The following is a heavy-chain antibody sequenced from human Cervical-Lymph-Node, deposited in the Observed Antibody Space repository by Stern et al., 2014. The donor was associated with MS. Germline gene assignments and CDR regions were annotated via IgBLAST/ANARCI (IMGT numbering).Heavy chain of an antibody. CDR2: ISRGGTSE. J-gene: IGHJ4*02. CDR3: VRDLCKSRICYPFDY. D-gene: IGHD2-15*01. V-gene: IGHV3-11*01. Sequence: QVQLVESGGGLVKAGGSLRLSCAASGFTFSDYYMSWIRQAPGKGLEWGSYISRGGTSEYYAESVEGRFTISRDNAKNSLFLQMNSLRAEDTAIYYCVRDLCKSRICYPFDYWGQGTPVTVSS. CDR1: GFTFSDYY.